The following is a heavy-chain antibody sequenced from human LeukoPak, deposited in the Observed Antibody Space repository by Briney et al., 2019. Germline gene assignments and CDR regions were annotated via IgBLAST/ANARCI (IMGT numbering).Heavy chain of an antibody. CDR1: GYTFTAYA. D-gene: IGHD2-2*02. V-gene: IGHV1-3*01. J-gene: IGHJ5*02. CDR3: ARGDIVVLPAGIPHNWFDP. CDR2: ISPDNGNI. Sequence: ASVKVSCKASGYTFTAYALHWVRQAPGQRLEWMGWISPDNGNIKYSQKFQGRVTITRDTSISTAYMELSRLRSDDTAVYYCARGDIVVLPAGIPHNWFDPWGQGTLVTVSS.